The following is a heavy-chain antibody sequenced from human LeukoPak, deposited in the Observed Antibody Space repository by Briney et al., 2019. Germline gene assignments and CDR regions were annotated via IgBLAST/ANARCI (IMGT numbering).Heavy chain of an antibody. D-gene: IGHD5-24*01. V-gene: IGHV4-39*07. CDR1: GGSIRGSDFY. CDR2: IYSTGST. J-gene: IGHJ4*02. CDR3: ATWLQMHF. Sequence: SETLSLTCTVSGGSIRGSDFYWGWIRQPPGKGLEWIGTIYSTGSTYYNASLKSRVTISVDTSKNQFSLRLTSVTAADTAVYYCATWLQMHFWGQGTLVTVSS.